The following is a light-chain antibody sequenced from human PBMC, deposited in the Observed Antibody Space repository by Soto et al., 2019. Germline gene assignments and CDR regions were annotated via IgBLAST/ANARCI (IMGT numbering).Light chain of an antibody. CDR3: WSFAGHYP. J-gene: IGLJ2*01. Sequence: QSALTQPASVSGSPGQSITISCTGTSSDVGNYDLVSWYQQHPGKAPKLIIYEVTKRPSGVSDRFSGSKSGYTASLTISGLQADDEADYYCWSFAGHYPFGGGTKLTVL. CDR1: SSDVGNYDL. CDR2: EVT. V-gene: IGLV2-23*02.